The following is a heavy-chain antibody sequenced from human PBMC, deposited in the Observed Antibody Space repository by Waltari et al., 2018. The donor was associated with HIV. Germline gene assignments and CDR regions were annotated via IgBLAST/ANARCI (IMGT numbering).Heavy chain of an antibody. Sequence: QVQLQQSGTGLVDPSQTLSLTCAISGDSVPSNSATSHWIRQSPSRGLEWLGMTYYRSKWYNDYAASVKSRITINPDTSKNQFSLQLNSVTHEDTAVYYCARGFRYDFSDWGQGTLVTVSS. CDR3: ARGFRYDFSD. D-gene: IGHD3-16*01. J-gene: IGHJ4*02. CDR2: TYYRSKWYN. CDR1: GDSVPSNSAT. V-gene: IGHV6-1*01.